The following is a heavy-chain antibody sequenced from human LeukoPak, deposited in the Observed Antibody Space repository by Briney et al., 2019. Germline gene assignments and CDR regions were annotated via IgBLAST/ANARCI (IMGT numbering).Heavy chain of an antibody. CDR1: GMTFSNHW. D-gene: IGHD6-13*01. CDR3: RYSSRGGFDY. V-gene: IGHV3-74*01. Sequence: PGGSLRLSCAASGMTFSNHWMHWVRQVPGKGLVWVSLIKTDGRTTIYADSVKGRFTISRDNGKSTLYLQMNSLRAEDTAVYYCRYSSRGGFDYWGQGTLVTVSS. CDR2: IKTDGRTT. J-gene: IGHJ4*02.